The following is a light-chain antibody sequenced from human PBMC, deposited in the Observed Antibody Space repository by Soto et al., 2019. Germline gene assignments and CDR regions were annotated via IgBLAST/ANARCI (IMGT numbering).Light chain of an antibody. Sequence: EIVMTQSPATLSVSPGETATLSCRASQSVSYNLAWYQQKPGQGPRLLIYGAFTRATGIPARFSGSGSGTDVTITISSLQSEDFAVYYCQQYKNWPPLTFGGGTKVEIK. V-gene: IGKV3-15*01. CDR3: QQYKNWPPLT. CDR2: GAF. CDR1: QSVSYN. J-gene: IGKJ4*01.